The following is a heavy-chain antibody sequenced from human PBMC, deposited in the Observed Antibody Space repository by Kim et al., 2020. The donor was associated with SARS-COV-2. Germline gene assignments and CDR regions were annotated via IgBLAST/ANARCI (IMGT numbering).Heavy chain of an antibody. J-gene: IGHJ6*02. Sequence: GGSLRLSCAASGFTFSSYAMSWVRQAPGKGLEWVSSISCSSSSTYYADSVKGRFTISRDNAKNTLYLQMNSLRAEDTAVYYCAKDQSDEYSSGWLGEYSYYGMDVWGQGTTVTVSS. CDR2: ISCSSSST. D-gene: IGHD6-19*01. CDR3: AKDQSDEYSSGWLGEYSYYGMDV. V-gene: IGHV3-23*01. CDR1: GFTFSSYA.